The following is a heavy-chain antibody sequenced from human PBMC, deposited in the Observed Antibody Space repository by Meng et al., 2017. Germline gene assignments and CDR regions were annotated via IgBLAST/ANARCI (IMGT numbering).Heavy chain of an antibody. Sequence: GAGLVRPWEPLSPTCAVYGGSFSGYYWSWIRQPPGKGLEWIGEINHSGSTNYNPSLKSRVTISVDTSKNQFSLKLSSVTAADTAVYYCASSGYSYGYRFDYWGQGTLVTVSS. V-gene: IGHV4-34*01. CDR2: INHSGST. D-gene: IGHD5-18*01. J-gene: IGHJ4*02. CDR1: GGSFSGYY. CDR3: ASSGYSYGYRFDY.